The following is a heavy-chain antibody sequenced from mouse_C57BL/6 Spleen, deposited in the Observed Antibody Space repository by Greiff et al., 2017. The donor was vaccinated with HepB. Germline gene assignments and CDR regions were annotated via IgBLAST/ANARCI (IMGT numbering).Heavy chain of an antibody. CDR3: ARSGGNYVFDD. V-gene: IGHV1-64*01. D-gene: IGHD2-1*01. CDR2: IHPNSGST. CDR1: GYTFTSYW. J-gene: IGHJ1*03. Sequence: QVQLQQPEAALVKPGASVKLSCKASGYTFTSYWMHWVKQRPGQGLEWIGMIHPNSGSTNYNEKFKSKATLTVDKSSSTAYMQLSSLTSEDSAVYYCARSGGNYVFDDWGTGTTVTVSS.